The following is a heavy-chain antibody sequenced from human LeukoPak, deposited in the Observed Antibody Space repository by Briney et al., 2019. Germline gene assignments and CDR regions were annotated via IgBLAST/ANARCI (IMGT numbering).Heavy chain of an antibody. V-gene: IGHV4-59*12. J-gene: IGHJ4*02. D-gene: IGHD2-21*02. Sequence: SETLSLTCTVSGGSISSYYWSWIRQPPGKGLEWIGYIYYSGSTNYNPSLKSRVTISVDTSKNQFSLKLSSVTAADTAVYYCARSRCGGDCYPDYWGQGTLVTVSS. CDR3: ARSRCGGDCYPDY. CDR2: IYYSGST. CDR1: GGSISSYY.